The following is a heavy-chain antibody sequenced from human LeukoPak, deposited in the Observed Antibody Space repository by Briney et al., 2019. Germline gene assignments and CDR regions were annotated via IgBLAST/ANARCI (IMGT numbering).Heavy chain of an antibody. CDR3: ARDIYYYDSSGYYFPGGSDY. J-gene: IGHJ4*02. V-gene: IGHV3-11*04. CDR1: GFTFSDYY. D-gene: IGHD3-22*01. Sequence: GGSLRLSCAASGFTFSDYYMSWIRQAPGKGLEWVSYISSGGSTIYYADSVKGRFTVSRDNAKNSLYLQMNSLRAEDTAVYYCARDIYYYDSSGYYFPGGSDYWGQGTLVTVSS. CDR2: ISSGGSTI.